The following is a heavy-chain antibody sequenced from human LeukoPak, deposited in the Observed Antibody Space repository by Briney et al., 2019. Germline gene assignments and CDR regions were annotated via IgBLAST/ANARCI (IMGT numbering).Heavy chain of an antibody. CDR1: GFTFSNYA. D-gene: IGHD5-12*01. Sequence: PGGSLRLSCAASGFTFSNYAMHWVRQAPGKGLEWVAVISYDGSNKYYADSVKGRFTISRDNSKNTLYLQMNSLRAEDTAVFYCARDRSSYEYHFDHWGQGTLVTVSS. CDR2: ISYDGSNK. V-gene: IGHV3-30-3*01. J-gene: IGHJ4*02. CDR3: ARDRSSYEYHFDH.